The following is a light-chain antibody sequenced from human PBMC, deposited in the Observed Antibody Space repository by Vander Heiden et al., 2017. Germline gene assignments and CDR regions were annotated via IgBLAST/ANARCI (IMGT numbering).Light chain of an antibody. Sequence: ALTQPRSVSGSPGPSVTISCSGTSSDVGAYDYVSWYQQHPGKAPKLLIYDVTKWPSGVPDRFSGSKSGNTATLTISGLLTEDEADYYCCSYAGSYTWVFGGGTKVTVL. CDR2: DVT. CDR3: CSYAGSYTWV. J-gene: IGLJ3*02. CDR1: SSDVGAYDY. V-gene: IGLV2-11*01.